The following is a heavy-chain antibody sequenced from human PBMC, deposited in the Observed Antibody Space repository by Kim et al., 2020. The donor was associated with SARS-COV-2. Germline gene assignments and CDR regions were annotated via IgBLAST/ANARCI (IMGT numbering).Heavy chain of an antibody. Sequence: GGSLRLSCAASGFTFSSYCMTWVRQAPGKGLEWVSGISPSGDSTFYADSVKGRFTISRDNSKNTLYLQMNSLRAEDTAVYFCAKTLPLQLIYNWYFDLWGRGTLVTVSS. V-gene: IGHV3-23*01. CDR1: GFTFSSYC. J-gene: IGHJ2*01. CDR2: ISPSGDST. CDR3: AKTLPLQLIYNWYFDL. D-gene: IGHD2-2*02.